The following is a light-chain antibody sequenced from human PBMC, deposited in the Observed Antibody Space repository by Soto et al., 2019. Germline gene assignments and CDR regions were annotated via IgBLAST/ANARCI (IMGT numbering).Light chain of an antibody. CDR3: QQDNSYPYT. CDR2: TAS. J-gene: IGKJ2*01. V-gene: IGKV1-5*03. Sequence: DIQMTQSPSTLSASVGDRVTITCRASHIISSWLAWYQQKPGKAPKFLIYTASSLESGVPSRFSGSGSGTEFTLTISSLQPDDFATYYCQQDNSYPYTFGQGTKLEIK. CDR1: HIISSW.